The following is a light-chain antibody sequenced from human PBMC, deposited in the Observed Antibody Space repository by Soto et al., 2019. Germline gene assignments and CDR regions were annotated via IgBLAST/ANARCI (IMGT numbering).Light chain of an antibody. J-gene: IGKJ1*01. V-gene: IGKV3-20*01. Sequence: EIVLTQSPGTLSLSPGERATLSCRASQSVSSSYLACHQQKPGQAPRLLIYGASSRATCIPDRFRGSVCGTAFTLTISRLEPEDFAVYYCQQYGSTAPTFGQGTKVEIK. CDR3: QQYGSTAPT. CDR1: QSVSSSY. CDR2: GAS.